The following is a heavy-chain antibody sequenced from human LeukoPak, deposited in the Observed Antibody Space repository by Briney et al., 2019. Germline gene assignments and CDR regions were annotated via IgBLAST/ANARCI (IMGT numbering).Heavy chain of an antibody. CDR2: ISPSSGDT. V-gene: IGHV1-2*02. CDR1: GYTFSDYF. CDR3: ARWTPSMKSGYDFEF. J-gene: IGHJ4*02. Sequence: ASVKVSCTASGYTFSDYFIHWVRQAPGQGPEWVGWISPSSGDTEYAQKFRGRVTMTRDTSIKTAYMELTGLTSDDTAVYYCARWTPSMKSGYDFEFWGQGTLVTVSS. D-gene: IGHD5-12*01.